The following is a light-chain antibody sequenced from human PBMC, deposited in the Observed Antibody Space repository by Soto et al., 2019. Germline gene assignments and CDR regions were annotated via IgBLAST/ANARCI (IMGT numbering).Light chain of an antibody. V-gene: IGKV3-15*01. CDR1: ESGSTN. Sequence: EIERTQAPATLYLAPGERVSLSCRASESGSTNLAWYQQKAGQAPRLLIYVASTRATGIPARFSGSGSGTEFTLTISSLQADDFAIYYFQQYSILRPFGQGTKVEIQ. CDR2: VAS. CDR3: QQYSILRP. J-gene: IGKJ1*01.